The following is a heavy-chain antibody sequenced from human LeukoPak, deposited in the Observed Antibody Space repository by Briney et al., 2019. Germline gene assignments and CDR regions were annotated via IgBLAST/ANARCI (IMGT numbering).Heavy chain of an antibody. Sequence: ASVKVSCKASGYTFTSYYMHWVRQAPGQGLEWMGIINPSGGSTSYAQKFQGRVTITADESTSTAYMELSSLRSEDTAVYYCARRGLFSGHDAFDIWGQGTMVTVSS. D-gene: IGHD3-10*01. V-gene: IGHV1-46*01. J-gene: IGHJ3*02. CDR3: ARRGLFSGHDAFDI. CDR2: INPSGGST. CDR1: GYTFTSYY.